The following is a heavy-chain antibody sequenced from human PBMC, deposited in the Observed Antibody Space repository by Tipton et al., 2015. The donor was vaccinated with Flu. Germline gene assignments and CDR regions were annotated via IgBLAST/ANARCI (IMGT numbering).Heavy chain of an antibody. CDR3: VRLFRGTYHIDY. Sequence: QLVQSGAEVKKPGALVKVSCKASGYTFTGHYMHWVRQAPGQGPEWMGWINPDSGDTSYAQNFQGRVTMTRDTSINTAYMELNRLTSDDTAVYYCVRLFRGTYHIDYWGQGTLVTVSS. CDR2: INPDSGDT. D-gene: IGHD1-26*01. CDR1: GYTFTGHY. J-gene: IGHJ4*02. V-gene: IGHV1-2*02.